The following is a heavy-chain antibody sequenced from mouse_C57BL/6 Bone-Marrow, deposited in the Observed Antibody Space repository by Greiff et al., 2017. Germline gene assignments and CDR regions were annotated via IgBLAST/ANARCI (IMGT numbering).Heavy chain of an antibody. J-gene: IGHJ1*03. CDR1: GYTFPSYG. V-gene: IGHV1-81*01. D-gene: IGHD1-1*01. CDR3: VPYYYGSTYFDV. Sequence: VKLQESGAELARPGASVKLSCKASGYTFPSYGISWVKQRTGQGLEWIGEIYPRSGNTYYNEKFKGKATLTADKSSSTAYMELRSLTSEDSAVDVCVPYYYGSTYFDVWGTGTTVTVSS. CDR2: IYPRSGNT.